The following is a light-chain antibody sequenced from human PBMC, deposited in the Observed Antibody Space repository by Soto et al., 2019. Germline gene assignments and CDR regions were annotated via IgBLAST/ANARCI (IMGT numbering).Light chain of an antibody. CDR2: DVS. Sequence: LTQPASVSGSPGQSIAISCTGTSSDVGAYNYVSWYQHHPGKVPQLLIYDVSDRPSGVSNRFSGSKSGNTASLTISGLQAEDEAFYYCYSYTTSNTHVFGTGTKVTVL. J-gene: IGLJ1*01. CDR1: SSDVGAYNY. V-gene: IGLV2-14*03. CDR3: YSYTTSNTHV.